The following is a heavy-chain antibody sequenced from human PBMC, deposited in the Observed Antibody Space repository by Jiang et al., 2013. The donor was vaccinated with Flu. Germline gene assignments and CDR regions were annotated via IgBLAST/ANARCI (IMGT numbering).Heavy chain of an antibody. CDR3: ARIQRYGDLFDY. CDR1: GFSLSTSGMC. Sequence: KPTQTLTLTCTFSGFSLSTSGMCVSWIRQPPGKALEWLARIDWDDDKYYSTSLKTRLTISKDTSKNQVVLTMTNMDPVDTATYYCARIQRYGDLFDYWGQGTLVTVSS. J-gene: IGHJ4*02. D-gene: IGHD4-17*01. V-gene: IGHV2-70*11. CDR2: IDWDDDK.